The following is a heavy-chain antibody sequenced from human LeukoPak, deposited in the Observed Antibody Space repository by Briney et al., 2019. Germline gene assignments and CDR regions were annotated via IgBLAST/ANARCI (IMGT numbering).Heavy chain of an antibody. CDR3: ARIRRIAAAGTSEFDP. CDR1: GYSLTSYW. J-gene: IGHJ5*02. V-gene: IGHV5-51*01. D-gene: IGHD6-13*01. CDR2: IYPGDSDT. Sequence: GESLKISCKGSGYSLTSYWIGWVRQMPGKGLEWMGLIYPGDSDTRYSPSFQGQVTISADKSISTAYLQWSSLKASDTAMYYCARIRRIAAAGTSEFDPWGQGTLVTVSS.